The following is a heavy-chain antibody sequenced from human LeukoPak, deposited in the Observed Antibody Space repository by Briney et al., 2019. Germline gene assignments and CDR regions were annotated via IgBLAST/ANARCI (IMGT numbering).Heavy chain of an antibody. Sequence: ASVKVSCKASGGSFSTFTITWVRQAPAQGFEFMGGIITLPGTGDYAQKFQGRVTLTTDETPKTAYMELSRPTYEDTAIYYCAKSTGTGAFDVWGQGTTVAV. CDR2: IITLPGTG. J-gene: IGHJ3*01. CDR3: AKSTGTGAFDV. D-gene: IGHD4-17*01. CDR1: GGSFSTFT. V-gene: IGHV1-69*16.